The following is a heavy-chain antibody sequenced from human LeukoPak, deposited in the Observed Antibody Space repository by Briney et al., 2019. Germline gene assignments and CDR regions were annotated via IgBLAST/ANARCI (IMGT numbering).Heavy chain of an antibody. CDR2: VYYSGST. CDR3: ASPKRYTGSQHTFDY. Sequence: PSETLSLTCTVSGGSLSSGSYYWGWIRQPPGKGLEWIESVYYSGSTYYNPSLKGRVTISVDTSKNQFSLKLRSVTAADTAVYYCASPKRYTGSQHTFDYWGQGTLVTVSS. CDR1: GGSLSSGSYY. V-gene: IGHV4-39*01. J-gene: IGHJ4*02. D-gene: IGHD1-26*01.